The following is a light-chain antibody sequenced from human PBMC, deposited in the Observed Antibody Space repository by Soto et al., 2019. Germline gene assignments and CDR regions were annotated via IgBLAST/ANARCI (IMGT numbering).Light chain of an antibody. CDR3: QQYGTSEII. CDR2: DTS. Sequence: IVLTQSPGTLSLSPGERATLSFRTSQSVSNTHVAWYQQKPGQAPRLLIYDTSSRVTGIPDRFSGSGSGTDFTLTISRLEPEDFAVFYCQQYGTSEIIFGQGTRLEI. J-gene: IGKJ5*01. CDR1: QSVSNTH. V-gene: IGKV3-20*01.